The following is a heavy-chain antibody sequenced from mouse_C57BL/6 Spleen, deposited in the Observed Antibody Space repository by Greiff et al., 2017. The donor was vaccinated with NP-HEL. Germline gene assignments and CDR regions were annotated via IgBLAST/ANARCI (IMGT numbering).Heavy chain of an antibody. CDR3: ATAPFDY. V-gene: IGHV1-72*01. Sequence: QVQLQQPGAELVKPGASVKLSCKASGYTFTSYWMHWVKQRPGRGLEWIGRIDANCGGTKYNENFKSRVTLTVDKHSSTAYMQLSSLTSEYSAVYYCATAPFDYWGQGTTLTVSS. J-gene: IGHJ2*01. CDR2: IDANCGGT. CDR1: GYTFTSYW.